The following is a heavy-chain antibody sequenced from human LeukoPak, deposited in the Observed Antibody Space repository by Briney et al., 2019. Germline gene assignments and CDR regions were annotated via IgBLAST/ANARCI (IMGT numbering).Heavy chain of an antibody. CDR3: AKDRSGYDYYGQYYFDY. CDR2: ISGSGGST. V-gene: IGHV3-23*01. CDR1: GFTFSSYA. Sequence: GGSLRLSCAASGFTFSSYAMSWVRQAPGKGLEWVSAISGSGGSTYYADSVKGRFTISRDNSKNTLYLQMNSLRAEDTALYYCAKDRSGYDYYGQYYFDYWGQGTLVTVSS. D-gene: IGHD5-12*01. J-gene: IGHJ4*02.